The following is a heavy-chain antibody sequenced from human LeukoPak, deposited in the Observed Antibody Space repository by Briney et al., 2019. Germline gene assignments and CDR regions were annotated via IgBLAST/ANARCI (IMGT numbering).Heavy chain of an antibody. CDR2: INPNSGGT. Sequence: ASVKVSCKASGYTFTGYYMHWVRQAPGQGLEWMGWINPNSGGTNYAQKFQGRVTITRDTSISTAYMELSRLRSDDTAVYYCARDDEDRVCFDPWGQGTLVTVSS. V-gene: IGHV1-2*02. CDR3: ARDDEDRVCFDP. CDR1: GYTFTGYY. J-gene: IGHJ5*02.